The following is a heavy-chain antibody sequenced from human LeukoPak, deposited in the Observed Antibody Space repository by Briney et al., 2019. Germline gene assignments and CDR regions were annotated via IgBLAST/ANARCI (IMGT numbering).Heavy chain of an antibody. CDR3: ASDYDSSGFFDY. Sequence: SETLSLTCTVSGGSISSSSYYWGWIRQPPGKGLEWIGSIHYSGSTNYNPSLKSRVTISVDKSKNQFSLKLSSVTAADTAVYYCASDYDSSGFFDYWGQGTLVTVSS. D-gene: IGHD3-22*01. J-gene: IGHJ4*02. CDR2: IHYSGST. V-gene: IGHV4-39*07. CDR1: GGSISSSSYY.